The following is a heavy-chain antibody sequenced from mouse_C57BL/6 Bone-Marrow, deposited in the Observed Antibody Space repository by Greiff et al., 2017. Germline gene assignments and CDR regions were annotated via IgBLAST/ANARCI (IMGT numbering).Heavy chain of an antibody. J-gene: IGHJ3*01. D-gene: IGHD1-1*01. CDR1: GYTFTSYW. CDR3: ARPYYGSSSAWFAY. Sequence: QVQLQQPGAELVKPGASVKMSCKASGYTFTSYWITWMKQRPGQGLEWIGDIYPGSGSTNYNEKFKSKATLTVDTSSSTAYMQLSSLTSEDSAVYYCARPYYGSSSAWFAYWGQGTLVTVSA. V-gene: IGHV1-55*01. CDR2: IYPGSGST.